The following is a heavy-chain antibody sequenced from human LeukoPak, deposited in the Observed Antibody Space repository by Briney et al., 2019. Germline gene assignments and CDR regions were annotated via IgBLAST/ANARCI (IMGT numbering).Heavy chain of an antibody. J-gene: IGHJ3*02. V-gene: IGHV1-18*01. CDR1: GYTFTSYG. CDR3: ARESFPSYDSSGYYPNDAFDI. D-gene: IGHD3-22*01. Sequence: ASVKVSCKASGYTFTSYGISWVRQAPGQGLEWMGWISAYNGNTNYAQKLQGSVTMTTDTSTSTAYMELRSLRSDDTAVYYCARESFPSYDSSGYYPNDAFDIWSQGTMVTVSS. CDR2: ISAYNGNT.